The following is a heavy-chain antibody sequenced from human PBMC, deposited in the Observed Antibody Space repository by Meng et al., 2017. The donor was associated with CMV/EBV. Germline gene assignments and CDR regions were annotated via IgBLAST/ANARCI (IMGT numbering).Heavy chain of an antibody. J-gene: IGHJ6*02. Sequence: GGSLRLSCKGSGYSFTSYWIGWVRQMPGKGLEWMGIIYPGDSDTRYSPSFQGQVTISRDNAKNSLYLQMNSLRAEDTAVYYCARVAGLLGYCSSTSCYKYYYYYYGMDVWGQGTTVTVSS. V-gene: IGHV5-51*01. CDR3: ARVAGLLGYCSSTSCYKYYYYYYGMDV. D-gene: IGHD2-2*02. CDR2: IYPGDSDT. CDR1: GYSFTSYW.